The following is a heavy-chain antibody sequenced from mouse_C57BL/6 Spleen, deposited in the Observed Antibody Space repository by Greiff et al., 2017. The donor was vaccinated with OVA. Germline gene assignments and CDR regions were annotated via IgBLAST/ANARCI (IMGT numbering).Heavy chain of an antibody. CDR3: AKGGAGDGYYDFDY. V-gene: IGHV1-26*01. J-gene: IGHJ2*01. Sequence: EVQLQQSGPELVKPGASVKISCKASGYTFTDYYMNWVKQSHGKSLEWIGDINPNNGGTSYNQKFKGKATLTVDKSSSTAYMELRSLTSEDSAVYYCAKGGAGDGYYDFDYWGQGTTLTVSS. CDR1: GYTFTDYY. CDR2: INPNNGGT. D-gene: IGHD2-3*01.